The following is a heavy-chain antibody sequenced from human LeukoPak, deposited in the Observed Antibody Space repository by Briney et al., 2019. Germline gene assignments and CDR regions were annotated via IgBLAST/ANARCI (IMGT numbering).Heavy chain of an antibody. V-gene: IGHV4-59*01. CDR1: GGSISSYY. Sequence: PSETLSLTCTVSGGSISSYYWSWIRQPPGKGLEWIGYIYYSGSTNYNPSLKSRVTISVDTSKNQFSLKLSSVTAADTAVYYCARGNPGPFDYWGQGTLVTVSS. J-gene: IGHJ4*02. CDR3: ARGNPGPFDY. CDR2: IYYSGST.